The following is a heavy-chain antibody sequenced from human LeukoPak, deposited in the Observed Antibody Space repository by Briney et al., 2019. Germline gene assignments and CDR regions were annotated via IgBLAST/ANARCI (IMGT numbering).Heavy chain of an antibody. Sequence: GGSLQISCKASGSSFTDHWIGWVRQLPGKGLEWMGIIYPGDSDTRYSPSFQGQVTISADKSISTAYLQWSTLQAPDTAMYYCARGDNSGWYFFDYWGQGTLVTVSS. CDR2: IYPGDSDT. V-gene: IGHV5-51*01. CDR3: ARGDNSGWYFFDY. CDR1: GSSFTDHW. D-gene: IGHD6-19*01. J-gene: IGHJ4*02.